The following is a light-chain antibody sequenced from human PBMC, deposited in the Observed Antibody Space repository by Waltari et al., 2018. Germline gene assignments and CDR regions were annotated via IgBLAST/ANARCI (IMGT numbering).Light chain of an antibody. CDR1: DIGERV. CDR2: YDT. CDR3: QVWDSSRHHVI. J-gene: IGLJ2*01. V-gene: IGLV3-21*04. Sequence: SYMLTQPPSVSVAPGQTARITCGVDDIGERVWHGCQRRPGQAPVSVIYYDTDRPSGIPDRFSGSHSGDTATLIISRVEAGDEADYYCQVWDSSRHHVIFGGGTRLTVL.